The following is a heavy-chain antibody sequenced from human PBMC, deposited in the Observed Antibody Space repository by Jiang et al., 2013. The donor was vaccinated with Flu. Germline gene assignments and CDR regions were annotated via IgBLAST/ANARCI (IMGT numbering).Heavy chain of an antibody. CDR3: ARDSRLGTTLDVIY. CDR2: ISSSSSSI. Sequence: QLVESGGGLVQPGGSLRLSCAASGFTFSSYAMSWVRQAPGKGLEWVSYISSSSSSIYYADSVKGRFTISRDNAKNSLSLQMNSLRDEDTAIYYCARDSRLGTTLDVIYWDQGTLVTVSS. J-gene: IGHJ4*02. V-gene: IGHV3-48*02. D-gene: IGHD2/OR15-2a*01. CDR1: GFTFSSYA.